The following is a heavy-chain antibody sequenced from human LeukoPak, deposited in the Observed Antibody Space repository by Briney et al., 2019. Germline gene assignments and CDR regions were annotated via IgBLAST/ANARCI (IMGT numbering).Heavy chain of an antibody. J-gene: IGHJ4*02. V-gene: IGHV7-4-1*02. D-gene: IGHD3-22*01. CDR3: AREYYYDSSGYYTLSDY. CDR1: GYTFTSYA. Sequence: ASVKVSCKASGYTFTSYAVNWVRQAPGQGLEWMGWINTNTGNPTYAQGFTGRFVFSLDTSVSTAYLQISSLKAEDTAVYYCAREYYYDSSGYYTLSDYWGQGTLVTVSS. CDR2: INTNTGNP.